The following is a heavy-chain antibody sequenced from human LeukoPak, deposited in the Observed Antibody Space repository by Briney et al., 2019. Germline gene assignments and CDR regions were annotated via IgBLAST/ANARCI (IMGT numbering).Heavy chain of an antibody. Sequence: SETLSLTCTVSGGPISSYYWSWIRQPPGKGLEWIGYIYYSGSTYYNPSLKSRVTISVDTSKNQFSLKLSSVTAADTAVYYCARRPVVTAIRGRWFDPWGQGTLVTVSS. CDR1: GGPISSYY. J-gene: IGHJ5*02. D-gene: IGHD2-21*02. V-gene: IGHV4-59*08. CDR3: ARRPVVTAIRGRWFDP. CDR2: IYYSGST.